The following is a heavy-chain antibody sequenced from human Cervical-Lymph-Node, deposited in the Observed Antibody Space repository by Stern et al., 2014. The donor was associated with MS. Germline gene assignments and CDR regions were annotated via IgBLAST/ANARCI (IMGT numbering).Heavy chain of an antibody. D-gene: IGHD6-19*01. CDR1: GGTFSSYA. V-gene: IGHV1-69*01. CDR2: IIPIFGTA. J-gene: IGHJ6*02. CDR3: ARARGYSSGWYYYYYGMDV. Sequence: QVQLVESGAEVKKPGSSVKVSCKASGGTFSSYAISWVRQAPGQGLEWMGGIIPIFGTANYAQKFQGRVTITADESTSTAYMELSSLRSVDTAVYYCARARGYSSGWYYYYYGMDVWGQGTTVTVSS.